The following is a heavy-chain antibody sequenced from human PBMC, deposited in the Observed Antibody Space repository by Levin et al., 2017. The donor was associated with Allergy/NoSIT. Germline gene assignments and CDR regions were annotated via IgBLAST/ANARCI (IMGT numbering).Heavy chain of an antibody. D-gene: IGHD2-15*01. J-gene: IGHJ4*02. CDR3: AREEMGVCSGGSCYSSDSYNFDY. Sequence: GGSLRLSCAASGFTFSSYWMSWVRQAPGKGLEWVANIKQDGSEKYYVDSVKGRFTISRDNAKNSLYLQMNSLRAEDTAVYYCAREEMGVCSGGSCYSSDSYNFDYWGQGTLVTVSS. CDR1: GFTFSSYW. CDR2: IKQDGSEK. V-gene: IGHV3-7*01.